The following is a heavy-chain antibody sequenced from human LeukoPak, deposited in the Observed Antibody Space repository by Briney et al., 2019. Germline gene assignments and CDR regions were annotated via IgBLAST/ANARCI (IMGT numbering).Heavy chain of an antibody. CDR3: ARDLKTGESRYYDY. V-gene: IGHV1-2*02. CDR2: INPNSGDT. J-gene: IGHJ4*02. Sequence: ASVKVSCKASGYTFTANYLHWVRQAPGQGPELMGWINPNSGDTRFAQKFQGRVTMTRDTSISTAYMELSRLRLDDTAVYYCARDLKTGESRYYDYWGQGTPVTVSA. CDR1: GYTFTANY. D-gene: IGHD7-27*01.